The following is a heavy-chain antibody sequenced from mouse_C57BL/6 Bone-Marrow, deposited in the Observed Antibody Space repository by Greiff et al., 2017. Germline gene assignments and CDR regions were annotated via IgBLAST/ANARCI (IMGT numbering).Heavy chain of an antibody. J-gene: IGHJ2*01. CDR3: TRSVGVLWYFDY. CDR1: GFTFSSYA. V-gene: IGHV5-9-1*02. D-gene: IGHD1-1*02. CDR2: ISSGGDYI. Sequence: EVMLVESGEGLVKPGGSLKLSCAASGFTFSSYAMSWVRQTPEKRLEWVAYISSGGDYIYYADTVKGRFTISRDNDRNTLYLQMSSLKSEDTAMYYCTRSVGVLWYFDYWGQGTTLTVSA.